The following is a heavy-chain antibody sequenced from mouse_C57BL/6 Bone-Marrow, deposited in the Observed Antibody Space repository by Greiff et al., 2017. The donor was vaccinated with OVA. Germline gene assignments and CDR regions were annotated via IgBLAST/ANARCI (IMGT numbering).Heavy chain of an antibody. CDR1: GYTFTDYY. J-gene: IGHJ2*01. CDR2: INPNNGGT. CDR3: ARGRPWGFDY. Sequence: EVQLQQSGPELVKPGASVKISCKASGYTFTDYYMNWVKQSHGKSLEWIGDINPNNGGTSYNQKFKGKATLTVDKSSSTAYMELRSLTSEDSAVYYCARGRPWGFDYWGQGTTLTVSS. D-gene: IGHD4-1*01. V-gene: IGHV1-26*01.